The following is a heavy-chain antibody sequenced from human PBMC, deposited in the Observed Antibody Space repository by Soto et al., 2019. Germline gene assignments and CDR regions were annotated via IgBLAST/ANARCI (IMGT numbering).Heavy chain of an antibody. CDR2: IWYDGSYK. J-gene: IGHJ6*03. CDR3: ARDGGPEQLELRGPYYYYYYMDV. V-gene: IGHV3-33*01. D-gene: IGHD1-7*01. Sequence: GGSLRLSCAASGFTFSSFGMHWVRQAPGKGLEWVAVIWYDGSYKYYADSVKGRLKISRDNSKNTLYLQMNSLRAEDTAVYYCARDGGPEQLELRGPYYYYYYMDVWGKGTTVTVSS. CDR1: GFTFSSFG.